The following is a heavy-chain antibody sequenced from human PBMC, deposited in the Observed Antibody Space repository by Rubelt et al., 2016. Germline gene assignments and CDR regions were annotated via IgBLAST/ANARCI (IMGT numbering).Heavy chain of an antibody. CDR2: IYYSGST. D-gene: IGHD4-23*01. Sequence: QLQLQESGPGLVKPSETLSLTCTVSGGSISSSSYYWGWIRQPPGKGLEWIGYIYYSGSTYYNPSLKSRVTISVDTSKNQFSLKLSSVTAADTAVYYCARVGVTTVVTYWYFDLWGRGTLVTVSS. CDR3: ARVGVTTVVTYWYFDL. J-gene: IGHJ2*01. CDR1: GGSISSSSYY. V-gene: IGHV4-39*01.